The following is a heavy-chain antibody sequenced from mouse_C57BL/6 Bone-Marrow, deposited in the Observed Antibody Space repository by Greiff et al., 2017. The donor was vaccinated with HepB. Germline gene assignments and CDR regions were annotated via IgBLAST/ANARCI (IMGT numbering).Heavy chain of an antibody. J-gene: IGHJ4*01. Sequence: VQRVESGPGLVAPSQSLSITCTVSGFSLTSYAISWVRQPPGKGLEWLGVIWTGGGTNYNSALKSRLSISKDNSKSQVFLKMNSLQTDDTARYYCAREDYYGSRAMDYWGQGTSVTVSS. D-gene: IGHD1-1*01. V-gene: IGHV2-9-1*01. CDR1: GFSLTSYA. CDR3: AREDYYGSRAMDY. CDR2: IWTGGGT.